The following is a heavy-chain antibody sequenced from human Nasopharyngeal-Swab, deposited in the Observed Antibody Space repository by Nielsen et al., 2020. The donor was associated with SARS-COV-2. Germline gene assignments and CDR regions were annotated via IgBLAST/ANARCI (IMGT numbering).Heavy chain of an antibody. Sequence: GSLRLPCAVYGGPFSGYYWSWIRQPPGKGLEWIGEINHSGSTNYNPSLKSRVTISVDTSKNQFSLKLSSVTAADTAVYYCARGKEGVVPAALGMVFYYYYYMDVWGRGTTVTVSS. CDR2: INHSGST. J-gene: IGHJ6*03. D-gene: IGHD2-2*01. CDR3: ARGKEGVVPAALGMVFYYYYYMDV. CDR1: GGPFSGYY. V-gene: IGHV4-34*01.